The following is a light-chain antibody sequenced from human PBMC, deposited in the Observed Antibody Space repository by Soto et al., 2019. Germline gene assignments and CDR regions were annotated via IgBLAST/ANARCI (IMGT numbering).Light chain of an antibody. CDR2: EVS. Sequence: QSALTQPASVSGSPGQSITISCTGTSRDVGAYNFVSWSQQHPGKAPKLMIYEVSHRVSGVSDRFSASKSGNTASLTISGLQPGDEADYYCSSYTSRSTYVFGTGTKVTVL. CDR3: SSYTSRSTYV. V-gene: IGLV2-14*01. J-gene: IGLJ1*01. CDR1: SRDVGAYNF.